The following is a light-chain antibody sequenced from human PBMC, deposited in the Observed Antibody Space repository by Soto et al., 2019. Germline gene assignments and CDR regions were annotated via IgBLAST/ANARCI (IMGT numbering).Light chain of an antibody. Sequence: DIQMTQSPSTLSASVGDRVTITCRASQTISSWLAWYQQKPGKAPKLLIYKASSLESGVPSRFSGSGSGTXXXXTXXXLQXDDFATYXCQQYNDYSTFGQGTKVEIK. CDR3: QQYNDYST. CDR1: QTISSW. CDR2: KAS. J-gene: IGKJ1*01. V-gene: IGKV1-5*03.